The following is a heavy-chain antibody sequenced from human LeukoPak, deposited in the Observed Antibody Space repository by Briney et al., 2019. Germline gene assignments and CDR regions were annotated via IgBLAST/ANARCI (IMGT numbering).Heavy chain of an antibody. V-gene: IGHV3-21*01. CDR1: GFTFSSYA. CDR3: ARDLTHYDYVWGSYREPDY. J-gene: IGHJ4*02. Sequence: GGSLRLSCAASGFTFSSYAMSWVRQAPGKGLEWVSSISSSSSYIYYADSVKGRFTISRDNAKNSLYLQMNSLRAEDTAVYYCARDLTHYDYVWGSYREPDYWGQGTLVTVSS. CDR2: ISSSSSYI. D-gene: IGHD3-16*02.